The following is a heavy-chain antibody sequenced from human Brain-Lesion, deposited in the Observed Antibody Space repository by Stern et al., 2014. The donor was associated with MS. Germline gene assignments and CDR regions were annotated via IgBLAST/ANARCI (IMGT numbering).Heavy chain of an antibody. D-gene: IGHD2-15*01. CDR1: GGSVSSTSYA. V-gene: IGHV4-39*01. CDR3: AGEEDIRYCSGGSCTVNWFDP. J-gene: IGHJ5*02. CDR2: IYYSGNT. Sequence: VQLVESGPGLVKPSETLSLTCTVAGGSVSSTSYAWAWIRQPPGKGLEWIGTIYYSGNTYYSPSLKSRLTISLDTSKNQFSLQLRSVTAADTAVYYCAGEEDIRYCSGGSCTVNWFDPWGQGTLVTVSS.